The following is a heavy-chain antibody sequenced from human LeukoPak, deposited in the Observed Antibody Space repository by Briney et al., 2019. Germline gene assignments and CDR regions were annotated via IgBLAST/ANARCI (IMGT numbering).Heavy chain of an antibody. V-gene: IGHV3-23*01. CDR2: ISGSGGST. Sequence: HPGGSLRLSCAASGFTFSSYAMSWVRQAPGKGLEWVSAISGSGGSTYYADSVKGRFTISRDNSKNTLYLQMNSLRAEDTAVYYCARVVGPAALNWFDPWGQGTLVTVSS. CDR1: GFTFSSYA. CDR3: ARVVGPAALNWFDP. J-gene: IGHJ5*02. D-gene: IGHD2-2*01.